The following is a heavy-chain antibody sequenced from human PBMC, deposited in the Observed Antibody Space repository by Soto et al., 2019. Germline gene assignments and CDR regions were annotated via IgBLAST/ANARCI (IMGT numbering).Heavy chain of an antibody. V-gene: IGHV1-2*02. CDR3: AXDGVVLMVYAMENWFDP. CDR1: GYTFTGYY. D-gene: IGHD2-8*01. J-gene: IGHJ5*02. Sequence: GASVQVSCKASGYTFTGYYMHWVRQAPGQGLEWMGWINPNSGGTNYAQKFQGRVTMTRDTSISTAYMELSRLRSDDTAVYYCAXDGVVLMVYAMENWFDPWGQGTLVTVSS. CDR2: INPNSGGT.